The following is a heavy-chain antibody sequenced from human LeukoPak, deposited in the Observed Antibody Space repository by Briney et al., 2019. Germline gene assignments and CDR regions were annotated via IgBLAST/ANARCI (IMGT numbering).Heavy chain of an antibody. D-gene: IGHD4-11*01. CDR2: ISSSSTI. Sequence: GGSLRLSCAASGFTFSSYSMNWVRQAPGKGLEWVSYISSSSTIYYADSVKGRFTISRDNAKNSLYLQMNSLRAEDTAVYYCARRSLSNYNYYFDYWGQGTLVTVSS. CDR1: GFTFSSYS. J-gene: IGHJ4*02. CDR3: ARRSLSNYNYYFDY. V-gene: IGHV3-48*01.